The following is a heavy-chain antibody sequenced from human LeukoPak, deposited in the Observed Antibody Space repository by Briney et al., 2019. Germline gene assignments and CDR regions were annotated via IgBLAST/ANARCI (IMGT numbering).Heavy chain of an antibody. Sequence: SETLSLTCTVSGGSISSYYWSWIRQPPGKGLEWIGYIYYSGRTNYNPSLRSRVTISVDTSKNQLSLILRSVTAADTAVYYCARDSITLLRGFDFWGQGTLVTVSS. CDR1: GGSISSYY. V-gene: IGHV4-59*01. D-gene: IGHD3-10*01. CDR3: ARDSITLLRGFDF. J-gene: IGHJ4*02. CDR2: IYYSGRT.